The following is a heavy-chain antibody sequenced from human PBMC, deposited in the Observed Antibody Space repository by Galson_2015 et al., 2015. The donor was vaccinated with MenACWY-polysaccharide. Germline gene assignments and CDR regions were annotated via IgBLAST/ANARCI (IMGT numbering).Heavy chain of an antibody. CDR1: GFTFRTYS. CDR3: ARDSGIAGAVDT. CDR2: ITGNSGTI. Sequence: SLRLSCAASGFTFRTYSMTWVRQAPGKGLEWVSYITGNSGTIYYADSVKGRFTISRDNAKNSLYLQMDSLRDDDTAVYYCARDSGIAGAVDTWGQGTMVTVSS. V-gene: IGHV3-48*02. J-gene: IGHJ3*02. D-gene: IGHD6-13*01.